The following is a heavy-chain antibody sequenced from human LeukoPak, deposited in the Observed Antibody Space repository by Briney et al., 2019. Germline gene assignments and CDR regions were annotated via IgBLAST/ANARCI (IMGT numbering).Heavy chain of an antibody. J-gene: IGHJ4*02. D-gene: IGHD2/OR15-2a*01. CDR3: ARSTRILQFDY. CDR1: GGSISSYY. CDR2: IYYSGST. Sequence: SETLSLTCTVSGGSISSYYWSWIRQPPGKGLEWIGYIYYSGSTNYNPSLKSRVTISVDTSKNQFSLKLSSVTAADTDVYYCARSTRILQFDYWGQGTLVTVSS. V-gene: IGHV4-59*08.